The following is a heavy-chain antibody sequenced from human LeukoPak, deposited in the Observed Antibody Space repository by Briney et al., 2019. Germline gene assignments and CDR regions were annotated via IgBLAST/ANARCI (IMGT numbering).Heavy chain of an antibody. J-gene: IGHJ4*02. V-gene: IGHV4-4*07. CDR2: IYRSGST. CDR1: GGFISSYY. Sequence: PSETLSLTCTVSGGFISSYYWSWIRQPAGKGLEWIGRIYRSGSTDYNPSLKSRVTMSVDTSKNQFSLKLSSVTAADTSIYYCARAWSGYNPFDSWGQGTLVTASS. CDR3: ARAWSGYNPFDS. D-gene: IGHD3-3*01.